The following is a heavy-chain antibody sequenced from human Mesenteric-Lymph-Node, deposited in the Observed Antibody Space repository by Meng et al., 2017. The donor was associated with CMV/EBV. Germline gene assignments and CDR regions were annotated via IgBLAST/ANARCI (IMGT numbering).Heavy chain of an antibody. J-gene: IGHJ4*02. D-gene: IGHD2-8*01. CDR2: IYPGDSDT. CDR1: GYSFTNNW. CDR3: ARQTAMQYRRHFDY. V-gene: IGHV5-51*01. Sequence: SGYSFTNNWIGWVRQMPGKGLEWMGIIYPGDSDTRYSPSFQGQVTISADKSISTAYLQWSSLEASDTAIYYCARQTAMQYRRHFDYWGQGTLVTVSS.